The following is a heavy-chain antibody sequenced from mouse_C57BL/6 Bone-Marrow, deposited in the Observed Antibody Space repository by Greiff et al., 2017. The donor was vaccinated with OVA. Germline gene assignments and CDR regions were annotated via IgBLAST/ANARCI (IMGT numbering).Heavy chain of an antibody. V-gene: IGHV2-9-1*01. J-gene: IGHJ4*01. CDR2: IWTGGGT. Sequence: VKLVESGPGLVAPSQSLSITCTVSGFSLTSYAISWVRQPPGKGLEWLGVIWTGGGTNYNSALKSRLSISKDNSKSQVFLKMNSLQTDDTARYYCARNRLRGVTYYAMDYWGQGTSVTVSS. D-gene: IGHD2-4*01. CDR1: GFSLTSYA. CDR3: ARNRLRGVTYYAMDY.